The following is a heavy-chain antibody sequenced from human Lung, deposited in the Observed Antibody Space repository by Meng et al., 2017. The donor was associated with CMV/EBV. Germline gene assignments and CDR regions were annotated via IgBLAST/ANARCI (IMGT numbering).Heavy chain of an antibody. J-gene: IGHJ4*02. CDR2: ISSGGITI. D-gene: IGHD3-3*01. Sequence: SCAASGFTFSSHEMNWVRQAPGKGLEWVSYISSGGITISYADSVRGRFTISRDNAKNSLYLLMNSLRAEDTAVYYCARFPWSGFYVPYSGQGTLVTVSS. CDR3: ARFPWSGFYVPY. CDR1: GFTFSSHE. V-gene: IGHV3-48*03.